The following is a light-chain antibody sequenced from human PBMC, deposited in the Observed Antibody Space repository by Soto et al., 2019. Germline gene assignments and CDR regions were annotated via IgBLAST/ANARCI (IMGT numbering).Light chain of an antibody. CDR3: QYRGVWPPGAT. Sequence: EIVLTQSPVTLSLSPGERATLSCRASQSINNYLAWYQQKPGQPPRLLLYDASNRATALPVRFSGSGSGTDFTLTISSLEPEDSAVYYCQYRGVWPPGATFGGGTKVEIK. CDR1: QSINNY. V-gene: IGKV3-11*01. CDR2: DAS. J-gene: IGKJ4*01.